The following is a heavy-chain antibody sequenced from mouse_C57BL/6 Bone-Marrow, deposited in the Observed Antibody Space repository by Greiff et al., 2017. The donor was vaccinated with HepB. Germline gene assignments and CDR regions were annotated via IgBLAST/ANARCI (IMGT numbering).Heavy chain of an antibody. V-gene: IGHV1-62-2*01. CDR1: GYTFTEYT. CDR3: ARHEDDGPYSNFFAH. D-gene: IGHD2-5*01. CDR2: FYPGSGSI. J-gene: IGHJ3*01. Sequence: QVQLKESGAELVKPGASVKLSCKASGYTFTEYTIYWVKQRSGQGLEWIGWFYPGSGSIKYNEKFKDKATLNADKSSSRVYMELSRFTSEDSAVYFCARHEDDGPYSNFFAHWGQGTLSTVSP.